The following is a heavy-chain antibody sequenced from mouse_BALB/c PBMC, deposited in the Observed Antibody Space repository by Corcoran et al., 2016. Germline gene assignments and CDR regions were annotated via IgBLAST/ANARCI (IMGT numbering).Heavy chain of an antibody. CDR3: ARGTHCFDW. Sequence: QIQLVQSGPELKKPGETVKISCKASGYTFTNYGMNWVKQAPGKGLKWMGWINTYTGEPTYADDFKGRFAFSLETSASTAYLQINNRKNEDTATYFCARGTHCFDWWGQGTTLTVSS. CDR1: GYTFTNYG. J-gene: IGHJ2*01. V-gene: IGHV9-3-1*01. CDR2: INTYTGEP. D-gene: IGHD3-3*01.